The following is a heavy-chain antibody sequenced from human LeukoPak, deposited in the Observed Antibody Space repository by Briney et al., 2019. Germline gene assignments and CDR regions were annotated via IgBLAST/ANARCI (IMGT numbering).Heavy chain of an antibody. D-gene: IGHD3-3*01. CDR2: IYYSGST. CDR3: ASGLTYYDFWSGYYNWAFDI. CDR1: GGSVSSGSYY. J-gene: IGHJ3*02. Sequence: SETLSLTCTVSGGSVSSGSYYWSWIRQPPGKGLEWIGYIYYSGSTYYNPSLKSRVTISVDTSKNQFSLKLSSVTAADTAVYYCASGLTYYDFWSGYYNWAFDIWGQGTMVTVSS. V-gene: IGHV4-31*03.